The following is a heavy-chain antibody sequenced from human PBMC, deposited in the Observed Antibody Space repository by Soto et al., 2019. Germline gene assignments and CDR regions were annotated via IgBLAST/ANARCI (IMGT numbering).Heavy chain of an antibody. D-gene: IGHD2-21*02. Sequence: PGGSLRLSCAASGFSFIDYAINWVRQVRGRVQEYVGDSRGRGGTAVYAESRKGRCRTSRDNTKKTVHLHVQNPRVDDSAMYYCAKVRHSGDFAGSYDSWCQGSRGSVS. CDR2: SRGRGGTA. J-gene: IGHJ5*02. CDR3: AKVRHSGDFAGSYDS. CDR1: GFSFIDYA. V-gene: IGHV3-20*04.